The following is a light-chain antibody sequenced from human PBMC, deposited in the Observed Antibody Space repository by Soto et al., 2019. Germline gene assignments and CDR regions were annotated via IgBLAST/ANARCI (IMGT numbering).Light chain of an antibody. CDR3: SSYAGSTNIV. J-gene: IGLJ1*01. Sequence: SVLTQPPSASGSPGQSVTISCTGTSSDVGSSNFVSWYQQHPGKAPKLLIYEVYKRPSGVPDRFSGSKSGNTASLTVSGFQADDEADYYCSSYAGSTNIVFGIGTKVTVL. V-gene: IGLV2-8*01. CDR2: EVY. CDR1: SSDVGSSNF.